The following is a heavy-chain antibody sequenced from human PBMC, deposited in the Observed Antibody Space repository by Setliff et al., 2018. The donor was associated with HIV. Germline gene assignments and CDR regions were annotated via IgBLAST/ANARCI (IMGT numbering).Heavy chain of an antibody. J-gene: IGHJ4*02. D-gene: IGHD3-10*01. CDR1: GGSISSGGFY. CDR2: IYYGGNT. V-gene: IGHV4-39*01. CDR3: ATHYGSGSYYNY. Sequence: NPSETLSFTCTVTGGSISSGGFYWTWIRQPPGKGLEWIGSIYYGGNTYSNPSLRSRLSISLDTSKNQFSLELYSVTAADTAVYYCATHYGSGSYYNYWGQGMLVTVSS.